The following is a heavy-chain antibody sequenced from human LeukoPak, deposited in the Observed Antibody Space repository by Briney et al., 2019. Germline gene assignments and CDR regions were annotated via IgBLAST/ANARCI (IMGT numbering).Heavy chain of an antibody. Sequence: EPSETLSLTCAVSGYSISSGYYWGWIRQPPGKGLEGIGSIYHSGSTYYDPSLKSRVTISVDTSKNQFSLKLSSVSAADTAVYYCARDGSSSTYYCDSFDIWGQGTMVTVSS. CDR3: ARDGSSSTYYCDSFDI. J-gene: IGHJ3*02. V-gene: IGHV4-38-2*02. CDR2: IYHSGST. CDR1: GYSISSGYY. D-gene: IGHD3-22*01.